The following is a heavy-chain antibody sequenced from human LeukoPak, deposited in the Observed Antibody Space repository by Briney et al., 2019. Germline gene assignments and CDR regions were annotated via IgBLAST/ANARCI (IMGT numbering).Heavy chain of an antibody. D-gene: IGHD3-10*01. J-gene: IGHJ4*02. CDR2: IYYSGSA. CDR1: GGSISSGGYY. Sequence: SSETLSLTCTVSGGSISSGGYYWSWIRQLPGKGLEWIGYIYYSGSAYYNPSLKSRVTISVDTSENQFSLKLSSVTAADTAVYYCARVNYGSATKEDYWGQGTLVTVSS. V-gene: IGHV4-31*03. CDR3: ARVNYGSATKEDY.